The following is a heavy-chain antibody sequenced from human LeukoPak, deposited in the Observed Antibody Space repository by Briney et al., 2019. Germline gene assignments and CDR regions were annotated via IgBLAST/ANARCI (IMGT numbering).Heavy chain of an antibody. Sequence: GGSLRLSCAVSGFSFSIYAMHWVRQAPGKGLEGVAIISYEGSIQYYADSVQGRFTISRDNSKNTLYLQLNSLRDEDTAVYYCARDLCSGGGWCYVPDHWGRGTLVTVSS. CDR3: ARDLCSGGGWCYVPDH. CDR1: GFSFSIYA. CDR2: ISYEGSIQ. J-gene: IGHJ4*02. D-gene: IGHD2-15*01. V-gene: IGHV3-30-3*01.